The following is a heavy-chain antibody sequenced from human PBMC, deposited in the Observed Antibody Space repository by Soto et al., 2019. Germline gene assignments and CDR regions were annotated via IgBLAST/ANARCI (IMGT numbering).Heavy chain of an antibody. J-gene: IGHJ4*02. CDR1: GITLSHFW. CDR2: INNDGSGT. Sequence: EVQLVESGGGSVQPGGSLRLSCPASGITLSHFWMHWVRQAPGKGLVWVSRINNDGSGTSYADFAKGRFTISRDDAKNTLYQQMNSLRAEDTALYYCTTAFEYWGRGTLVTVSS. V-gene: IGHV3-74*01. CDR3: TTAFEY.